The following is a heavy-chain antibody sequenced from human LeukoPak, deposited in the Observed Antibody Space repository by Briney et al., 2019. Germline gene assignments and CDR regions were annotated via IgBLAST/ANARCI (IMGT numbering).Heavy chain of an antibody. J-gene: IGHJ4*02. V-gene: IGHV1-18*01. Sequence: ASVKVSCKASGFTFTASAMQWVRQARGQRLEWMGWISAYNGNTNYAQKLQGRVTMTTDTSTSTAYMELRSLRSDDTAVYYCARDHRIPAVAWQQLATGAFDYWGQGTLVTVSS. CDR1: GFTFTASA. CDR2: ISAYNGNT. CDR3: ARDHRIPAVAWQQLATGAFDY. D-gene: IGHD6-13*01.